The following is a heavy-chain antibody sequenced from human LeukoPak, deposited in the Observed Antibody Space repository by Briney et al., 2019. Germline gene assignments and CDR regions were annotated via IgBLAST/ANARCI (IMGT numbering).Heavy chain of an antibody. V-gene: IGHV3-23*01. Sequence: PGGSVRLSCAASGFTFSSYAMSWVRQAPGKGLGWVSAISGSGGSTYYADSVKGRFTISRDNSKNTLYLQMNSLRAEDTAVYYCAKDRGRYSGYDYADYWGQGTLVTVSS. D-gene: IGHD5-12*01. CDR1: GFTFSSYA. CDR3: AKDRGRYSGYDYADY. CDR2: ISGSGGST. J-gene: IGHJ4*02.